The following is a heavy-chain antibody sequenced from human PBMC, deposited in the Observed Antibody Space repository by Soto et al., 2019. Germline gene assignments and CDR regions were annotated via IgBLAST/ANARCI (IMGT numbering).Heavy chain of an antibody. CDR2: MSGSGGST. CDR1: GFIFNNYA. CDR3: AKYHDSWSGYFDH. J-gene: IGHJ4*02. V-gene: IGHV3-23*01. D-gene: IGHD3-3*01. Sequence: EVQLLESGGGLVQPGGSLRLSCAASGFIFNNYAMSWVRQAPGKGLEWVSVMSGSGGSTYNADSVKGRFTISRDNSKNTLYLQRNSLRAEDTAVYYCAKYHDSWSGYFDHWGQGTLVTVSS.